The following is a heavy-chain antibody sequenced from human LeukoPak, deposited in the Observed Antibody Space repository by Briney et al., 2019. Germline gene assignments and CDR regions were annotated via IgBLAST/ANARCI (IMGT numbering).Heavy chain of an antibody. D-gene: IGHD5-12*01. Sequence: PSETLSLTCTVSGGSISSGDYYWSWIRQPPGKGLEWIGYIYYSGSTYYNPSLKSRVTISVDTSKNQFSLKLSSVTAADTAVYYCARASDIVATTAIPDYWGQGTLVTVSS. CDR3: ARASDIVATTAIPDY. V-gene: IGHV4-30-4*08. CDR2: IYYSGST. J-gene: IGHJ4*02. CDR1: GGSISSGDYY.